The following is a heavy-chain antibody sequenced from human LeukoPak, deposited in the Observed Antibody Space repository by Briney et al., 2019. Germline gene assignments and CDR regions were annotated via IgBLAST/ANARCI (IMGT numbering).Heavy chain of an antibody. J-gene: IGHJ3*02. Sequence: SGGSLRLSCAASGFAFSSYWMSWVRQAPGKGLEWVANIKQDGSEKYYVDSVKGRFTISRDNAKNSLYLQMNSLRAKETAVYYCATLHVDYYGSGSYDDAFDIWGQGTMVTVSS. D-gene: IGHD3-10*01. CDR3: ATLHVDYYGSGSYDDAFDI. CDR2: IKQDGSEK. CDR1: GFAFSSYW. V-gene: IGHV3-7*01.